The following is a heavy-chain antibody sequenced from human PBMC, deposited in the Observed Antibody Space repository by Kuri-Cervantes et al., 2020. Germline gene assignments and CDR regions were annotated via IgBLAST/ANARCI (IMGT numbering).Heavy chain of an antibody. J-gene: IGHJ4*02. D-gene: IGHD3-9*01. V-gene: IGHV3-23*01. CDR1: GFTFSSYA. CDR2: ISGSGYTT. Sequence: GGSLRLSCAASGFTFSSYALNWVRQAPGKGLEWVSAISGSGYTTYYADSVKGRFTISRDNSKNMLYLQMSSLGAEDTAVYHCAKGGRYFDWLLTYWGQGTLVTVSS. CDR3: AKGGRYFDWLLTY.